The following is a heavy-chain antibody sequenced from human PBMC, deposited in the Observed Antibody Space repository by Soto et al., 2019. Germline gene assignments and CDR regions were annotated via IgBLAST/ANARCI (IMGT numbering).Heavy chain of an antibody. D-gene: IGHD2-8*01. CDR3: ARGVFQPDYFDY. CDR1: GFTFSSYS. J-gene: IGHJ4*02. Sequence: GGSLRLSCAASGFTFSSYSMNWVRQAPGKGLEWVSSISSSSSYIYYADSVKGRFTISRDNAKNSLYLQMNSLRAEDTAVYYCARGVFQPDYFDYWGQGTLVTVSS. V-gene: IGHV3-21*01. CDR2: ISSSSSYI.